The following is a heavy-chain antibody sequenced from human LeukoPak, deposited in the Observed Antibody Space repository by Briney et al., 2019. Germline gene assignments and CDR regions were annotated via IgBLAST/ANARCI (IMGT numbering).Heavy chain of an antibody. CDR3: AKSARITIFGVVIIDY. D-gene: IGHD3-3*01. CDR2: ISGSGGST. Sequence: GASLRLSCAASGFTFSSYAMSWVRQAPGKGLEWVSAISGSGGSTYYADSVKGRFTISRDNSKNTLYLQMNSLRAEDTAVYYCAKSARITIFGVVIIDYWGQGTLVTVSS. J-gene: IGHJ4*02. CDR1: GFTFSSYA. V-gene: IGHV3-23*01.